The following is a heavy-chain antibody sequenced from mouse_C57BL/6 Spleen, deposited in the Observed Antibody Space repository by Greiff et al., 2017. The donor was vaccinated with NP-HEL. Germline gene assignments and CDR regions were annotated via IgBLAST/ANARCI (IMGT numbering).Heavy chain of an antibody. V-gene: IGHV1-64*01. J-gene: IGHJ4*01. Sequence: QVQLKQPGAELVKPGASVKLSCKASGYTFTSYWMHWVKQRPGQGLEWIGMIHPNSGSTNYNEKFKSKATLTVDKSSSTAYMQLSSLTSEDSAVYYCARGGRGNYDFYAMDYWGQGTSVTVSS. CDR1: GYTFTSYW. D-gene: IGHD2-1*01. CDR3: ARGGRGNYDFYAMDY. CDR2: IHPNSGST.